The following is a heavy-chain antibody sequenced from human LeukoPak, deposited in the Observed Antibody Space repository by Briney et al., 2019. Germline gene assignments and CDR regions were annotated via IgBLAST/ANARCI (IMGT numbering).Heavy chain of an antibody. CDR3: ARGGRADFIAVVPGHFDY. V-gene: IGHV1-2*02. CDR2: INPNSGGT. J-gene: IGHJ4*02. CDR1: GYTFTGYY. D-gene: IGHD6-19*01. Sequence: ASVKASCKASGYTFTGYYMHWVRQAPGQGLEWMGWINPNSGGTNYAQKFQGRVTMTRDTSISTAYMELSRLRSDDTAVYYCARGGRADFIAVVPGHFDYWGQGTLVTVSS.